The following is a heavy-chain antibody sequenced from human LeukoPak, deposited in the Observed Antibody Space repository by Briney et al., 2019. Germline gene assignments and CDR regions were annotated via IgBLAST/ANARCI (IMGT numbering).Heavy chain of an antibody. V-gene: IGHV3-33*01. J-gene: IGHJ4*02. CDR1: GFTFSSYG. D-gene: IGHD5-18*01. CDR2: IWYDGSNK. CDR3: ARDKVTFDY. Sequence: PGRSLRLSCAASGFTFSSYGIHWVRQAPGKGLEWVAVIWYDGSNKYYADSVKGRFTISRDNSKNTLYLQMNSLRAEDTAAYYCARDKVTFDYWGQGTLVTVSS.